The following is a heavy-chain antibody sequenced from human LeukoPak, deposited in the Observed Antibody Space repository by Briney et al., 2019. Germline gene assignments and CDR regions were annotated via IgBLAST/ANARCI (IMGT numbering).Heavy chain of an antibody. J-gene: IGHJ4*02. D-gene: IGHD3-22*01. CDR2: INHSGST. CDR1: GGSFSGYY. V-gene: IGHV4-34*01. CDR3: ARAPITMIPFDY. Sequence: KSSETLSLTCAVYGGSFSGYYWSWIRQPPGKGLEWIGEINHSGSTNYNPSLKSRVTISVDTSKNQFSLKLSSVTAADTAVYYCARAPITMIPFDYWGQGTLVTVSS.